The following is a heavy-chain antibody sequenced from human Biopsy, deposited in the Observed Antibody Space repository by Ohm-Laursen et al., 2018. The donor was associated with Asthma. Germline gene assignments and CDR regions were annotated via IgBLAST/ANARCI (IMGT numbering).Heavy chain of an antibody. D-gene: IGHD3-10*01. Sequence: SETLSLTCTVSGGSVSTGSYYWSWIRQPPGKGLEWLGYIYYTGSDNYNPSLKSRVTISVDTSKNQFSLRLNSVTAADTAVYYCARGPNKHGSGKAPIGMDVWGQGTTVTVSS. CDR3: ARGPNKHGSGKAPIGMDV. CDR2: IYYTGSD. J-gene: IGHJ6*02. V-gene: IGHV4-61*01. CDR1: GGSVSTGSYY.